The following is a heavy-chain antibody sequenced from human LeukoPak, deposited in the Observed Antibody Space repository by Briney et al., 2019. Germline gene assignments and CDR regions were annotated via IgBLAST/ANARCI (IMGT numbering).Heavy chain of an antibody. D-gene: IGHD3-22*01. V-gene: IGHV1-69*13. CDR2: VTPIFGTA. Sequence: SVKVSCKASGGTFIRFTISWVRQAPGQGFEWMGGVTPIFGTANFAQRFQGRVSITADESTSTAFMELSSLRSEDTAVYYCAREWGLESSGFYYAYWGQGTLVTVSS. J-gene: IGHJ4*02. CDR1: GGTFIRFT. CDR3: AREWGLESSGFYYAY.